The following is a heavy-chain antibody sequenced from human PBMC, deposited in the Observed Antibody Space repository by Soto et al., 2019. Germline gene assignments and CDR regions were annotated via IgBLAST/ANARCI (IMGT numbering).Heavy chain of an antibody. Sequence: PSETLSLTCAVYGGSFSGYYWSWIRQPPGKGLEWIGEINHSGSTNYNPSLKSRVTISVDTSKNQFSLKLSSVTAADTAVYYCARGPGDYELLVANWFDPWGQGTLVTVSS. CDR1: GGSFSGYY. V-gene: IGHV4-34*01. D-gene: IGHD4-17*01. CDR3: ARGPGDYELLVANWFDP. J-gene: IGHJ5*02. CDR2: INHSGST.